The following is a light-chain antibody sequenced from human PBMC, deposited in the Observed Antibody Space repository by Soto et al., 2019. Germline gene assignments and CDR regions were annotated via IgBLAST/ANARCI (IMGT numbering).Light chain of an antibody. CDR2: LNSDGSH. V-gene: IGLV4-69*01. CDR3: QTWVTGIQV. CDR1: SGHSSYA. J-gene: IGLJ2*01. Sequence: QLVLTQSPSASASLGASVKLTCTLSSGHSSYAIAWHQQQPDKGPRYLMKLNSDGSHSKGDGIPDRFSGSSSGAERYLTISSLQSEDEADYYCQTWVTGIQVFGGGTKLTVL.